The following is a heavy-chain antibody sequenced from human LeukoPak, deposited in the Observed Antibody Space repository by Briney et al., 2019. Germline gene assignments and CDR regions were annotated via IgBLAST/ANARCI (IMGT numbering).Heavy chain of an antibody. D-gene: IGHD3-22*01. CDR3: ARDSDSSDTFDY. CDR2: TNPNSGGT. Sequence: ASVKVSCKASGYTFTGYYMHWVRQAPGQGLEWMGRTNPNSGGTNYAQKFQGRVTMTRDTSISTAYMELSRLRSDDTAVYYCARDSDSSDTFDYWGQGTLVTVSS. V-gene: IGHV1-2*06. CDR1: GYTFTGYY. J-gene: IGHJ4*02.